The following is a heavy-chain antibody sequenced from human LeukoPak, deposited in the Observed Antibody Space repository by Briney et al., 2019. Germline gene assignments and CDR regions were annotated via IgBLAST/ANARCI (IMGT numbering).Heavy chain of an antibody. CDR1: GGSISSSNYY. Sequence: PSETLSLTCTVSGGSISSSNYYWGWIRQPRGKGPEWIGSIYYSGNTYYNPSLKSRVTTSVDTSKKRFSLKLRSVTAADTAVYYCARHPTVTSFLFDYWGQGTLVTVSS. J-gene: IGHJ4*02. CDR3: ARHPTVTSFLFDY. V-gene: IGHV4-39*01. CDR2: IYYSGNT. D-gene: IGHD4-17*01.